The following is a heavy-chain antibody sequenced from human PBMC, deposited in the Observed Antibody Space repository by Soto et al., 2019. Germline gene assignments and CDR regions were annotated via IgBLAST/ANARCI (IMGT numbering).Heavy chain of an antibody. CDR3: AGARVAATVHFFGF. CDR2: IIHIFGTA. V-gene: IGHV1-69*06. Sequence: QVQLVQSGAEVKKPGSSVKVSCKASGGTFSSYAIIWVRQAPGQGLEWMGGIIHIFGTANYAQKFQGRVTFTADKTTSTAYMELSSLRSEETAVYYCAGARVAATVHFFGFWGQGTLVTVSS. J-gene: IGHJ4*02. CDR1: GGTFSSYA. D-gene: IGHD2-15*01.